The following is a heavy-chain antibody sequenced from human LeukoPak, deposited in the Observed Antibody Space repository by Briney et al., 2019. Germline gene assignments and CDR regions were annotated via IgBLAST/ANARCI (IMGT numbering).Heavy chain of an antibody. CDR1: GGSISSYY. CDR3: ARVSAGQQLVLGAFDI. Sequence: SETLSLTCTVSGGSISSYYWSWIRQPPGKGLEWIGYIYYSGSTNYNPSLKSRVTMSVDTSKNQFSLKLSSVTAADTAVYYCARVSAGQQLVLGAFDIWGQGTMVTVSS. J-gene: IGHJ3*02. V-gene: IGHV4-59*12. CDR2: IYYSGST. D-gene: IGHD6-13*01.